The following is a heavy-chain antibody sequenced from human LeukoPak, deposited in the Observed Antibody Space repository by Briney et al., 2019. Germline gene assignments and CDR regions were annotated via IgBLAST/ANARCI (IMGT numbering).Heavy chain of an antibody. D-gene: IGHD3-10*01. CDR2: MNPNSGNT. CDR1: GYTFTSYD. CDR3: ARGTLGDYGSGSYQTT. V-gene: IGHV1-8*01. Sequence: ASVKVSCKASGYTFTSYDINWVRRATGQGLEWMGWMNPNSGNTGYAQKFQGRVTMTRNTSISTAYMELSSLRSEDTAVYYRARGTLGDYGSGSYQTTWGQGTMVTVSS. J-gene: IGHJ3*01.